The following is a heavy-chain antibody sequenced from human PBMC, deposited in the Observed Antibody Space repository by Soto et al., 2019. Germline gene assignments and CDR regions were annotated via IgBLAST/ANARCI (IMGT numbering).Heavy chain of an antibody. J-gene: IGHJ3*02. CDR1: GASITTYC. V-gene: IGHV4-59*01. Sequence: SETLSLTCTVSGASITTYCCPWIRQPPGKGLEWIGSMFYRGSSNYNPSRKRRVTLSVDRSEHQFSLKLSSVTAADTAVYYCASYHPWSGYNPSPEDAFDIWGQGTMVTVSS. CDR2: MFYRGSS. D-gene: IGHD3-3*01. CDR3: ASYHPWSGYNPSPEDAFDI.